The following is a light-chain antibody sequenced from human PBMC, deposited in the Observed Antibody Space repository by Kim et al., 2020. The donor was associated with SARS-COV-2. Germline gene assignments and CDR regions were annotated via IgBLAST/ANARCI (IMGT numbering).Light chain of an antibody. CDR3: QCFGNPET. CDR1: QSVSSSY. CDR2: GTS. V-gene: IGKV3-20*01. J-gene: IGKJ1*01. Sequence: EIVLTQSPGTLSLSPGERATLSCRASQSVSSSYLAWYQQKPGQAPRPLIYGTSTRATGIPDRFSGSGSGTDFTLTITRLEPEDFALYFCQCFGNPETFGQGTKVDI.